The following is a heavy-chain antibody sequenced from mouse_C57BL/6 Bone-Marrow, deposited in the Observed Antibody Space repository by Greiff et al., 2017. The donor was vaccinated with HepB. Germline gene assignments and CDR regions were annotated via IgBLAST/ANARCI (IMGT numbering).Heavy chain of an antibody. CDR2: INPSSGHT. J-gene: IGHJ3*01. CDR3: VYYSWFAY. V-gene: IGHV1-4*01. CDR1: GYTFTSYT. Sequence: VQLQESGAELARPGASVKMSCKASGYTFTSYTMHWVKQRPGQGLEWIGYINPSSGHTKYNQKFKDKATLTADKSSSTAYMQLSSLTSEDSAVYYCVYYSWFAYWGQGTLVTVSS. D-gene: IGHD1-1*01.